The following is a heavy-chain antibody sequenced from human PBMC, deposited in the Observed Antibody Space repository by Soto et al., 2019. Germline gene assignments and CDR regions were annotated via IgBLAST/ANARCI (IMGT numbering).Heavy chain of an antibody. Sequence: QVQLQESGPGLVKPSETLSLTCTVSGGSIGTSYWSWIRQSPGKGLEWIGYIYYSGSSNYHPSLKRRVSRSVDTSKNQFSLKLSSATAADTAVYYCARHSSSWPIFDYWGQGTLVIVAS. D-gene: IGHD6-13*01. CDR1: GGSIGTSY. J-gene: IGHJ4*02. CDR3: ARHSSSWPIFDY. V-gene: IGHV4-59*08. CDR2: IYYSGSS.